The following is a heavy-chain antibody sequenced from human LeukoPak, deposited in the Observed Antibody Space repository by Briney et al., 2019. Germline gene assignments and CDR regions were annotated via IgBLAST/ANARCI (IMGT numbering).Heavy chain of an antibody. J-gene: IGHJ4*02. V-gene: IGHV3-11*06. CDR3: ARDRGYCSGGSCYPKNFDY. CDR1: GFTFSDYY. Sequence: PGGSLRLSCAVSGFTFSDYYMSWIRQAPGKGLEWVSYISSSSSYTNYADSVKGRFTISRDNAKNSLYLQMNSLRAEDTAVYYCARDRGYCSGGSCYPKNFDYWGQGTLVTVSS. CDR2: ISSSSSYT. D-gene: IGHD2-15*01.